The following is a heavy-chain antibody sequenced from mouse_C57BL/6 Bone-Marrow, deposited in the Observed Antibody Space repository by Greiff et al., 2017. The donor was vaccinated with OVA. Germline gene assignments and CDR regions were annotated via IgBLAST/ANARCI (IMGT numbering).Heavy chain of an antibody. CDR1: GYTFTSYW. CDR2: IHPNSGST. J-gene: IGHJ1*03. D-gene: IGHD1-1*01. V-gene: IGHV1-64*01. Sequence: QVQLQQPGAELVKPGASVKLSCKASGYTFTSYWMHWVKQRPGQGLEWIGMIHPNSGSTNYNEKFKSKATLTVDKSSSTAYMQLSSLTSEDSAVYYCARNWGGLITTVVARYFDVWGTGTTVTVSS. CDR3: ARNWGGLITTVVARYFDV.